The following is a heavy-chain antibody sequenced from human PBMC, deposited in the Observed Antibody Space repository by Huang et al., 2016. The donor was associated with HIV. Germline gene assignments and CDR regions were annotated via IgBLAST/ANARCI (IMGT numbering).Heavy chain of an antibody. D-gene: IGHD3-22*01. CDR1: GGSITSSSYY. Sequence: QLQLQGSGPGLVKPSETLSLTYTVSGGSITSSSYYWGWLRQPPGEGLEWVGSIYYSGSTDDNPARKSRVTVSVDTSKNQFSLKLSSVTAADTAVYYCARHFSYYDSSGYTPWDAFDIWGQGTMVTVSS. J-gene: IGHJ3*02. CDR2: IYYSGST. CDR3: ARHFSYYDSSGYTPWDAFDI. V-gene: IGHV4-39*01.